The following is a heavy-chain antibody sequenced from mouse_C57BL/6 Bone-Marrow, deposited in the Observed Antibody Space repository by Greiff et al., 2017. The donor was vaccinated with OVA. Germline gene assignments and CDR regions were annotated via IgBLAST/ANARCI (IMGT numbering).Heavy chain of an antibody. CDR2: IHPNSGST. D-gene: IGHD2-14*01. CDR1: GYTFTSYW. J-gene: IGHJ1*03. CDR3: AREGYPYWYFDV. Sequence: QVQLQQSGAELVKPGASVKLSCKASGYTFTSYWMHWVKRRPGQGLEWIGMIHPNSGSTNYNEKFKSKATLTVDKSSSTAYMQLSSLTSEDSAVYYCAREGYPYWYFDVWGTGTTVTVSS. V-gene: IGHV1-64*01.